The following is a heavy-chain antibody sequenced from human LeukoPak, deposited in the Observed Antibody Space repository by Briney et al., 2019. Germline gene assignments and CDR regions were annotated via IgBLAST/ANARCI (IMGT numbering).Heavy chain of an antibody. V-gene: IGHV4-34*01. J-gene: IGHJ6*02. CDR2: INNSGST. Sequence: SETLSLTCAVYGGSFSGYYWSWIRQPPGKGLEWIGEINNSGSTNYNPSLKSRVTISVDTSKNQFSLKLSSVTAADTAVYYCARGLYTTYDFWRSHYYGMDVWGQGTTVTVSS. CDR1: GGSFSGYY. CDR3: ARGLYTTYDFWRSHYYGMDV. D-gene: IGHD3-3*01.